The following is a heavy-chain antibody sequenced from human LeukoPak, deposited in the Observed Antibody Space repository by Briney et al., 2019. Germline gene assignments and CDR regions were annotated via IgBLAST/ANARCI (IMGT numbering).Heavy chain of an antibody. V-gene: IGHV4-59*01. D-gene: IGHD6-19*01. CDR3: ARGNSSGWPYYYYYYMDV. CDR1: GGSISSYY. J-gene: IGHJ6*03. CDR2: IYYSGST. Sequence: KSSETLSLTCTVSGGSISSYYWSWIRQPPGKGLEWIGYIYYSGSTNYNPSLKSRVTISVDTSKNQFSLKLSSVTAADTAVYYCARGNSSGWPYYYYYYMDVWGKGTTVTVSS.